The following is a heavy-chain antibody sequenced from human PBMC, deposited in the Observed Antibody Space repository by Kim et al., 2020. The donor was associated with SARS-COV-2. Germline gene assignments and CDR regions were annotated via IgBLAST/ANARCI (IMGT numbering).Heavy chain of an antibody. CDR2: IYSGGST. D-gene: IGHD3-22*01. J-gene: IGHJ4*02. CDR3: ARARDYYDSSGYLD. CDR1: GFTVSSNY. Sequence: GGSLRLSCAASGFTVSSNYMSWVRQAPGKGLEWVSVIYSGGSTYYADSVKGRFTISRDNSKNTLYLQMNSLRAEDTAVYYCARARDYYDSSGYLDWGQGTLVTVSS. V-gene: IGHV3-66*01.